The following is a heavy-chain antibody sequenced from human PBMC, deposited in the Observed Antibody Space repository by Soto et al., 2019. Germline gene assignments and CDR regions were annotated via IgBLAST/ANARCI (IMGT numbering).Heavy chain of an antibody. CDR2: ISYDGNKK. CDR3: AKDSTRDYYYYMDV. D-gene: IGHD2-2*01. CDR1: GFTFNNYG. J-gene: IGHJ6*03. V-gene: IGHV3-30*18. Sequence: QVQLVESGGGMVQPGRSLRLSCAASGFTFNNYGIHWVRQAPGKGLEWVSFISYDGNKKYYADSVKGRFTISRDNSKNTLFLQMNSLRLEDTAVYFCAKDSTRDYYYYMDVWGKGTTVTVSS.